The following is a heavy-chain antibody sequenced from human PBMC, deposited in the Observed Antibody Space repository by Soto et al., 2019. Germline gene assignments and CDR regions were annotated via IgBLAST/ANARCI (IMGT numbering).Heavy chain of an antibody. D-gene: IGHD1-26*01. J-gene: IGHJ4*02. CDR2: IYHSGKT. CDR1: DYSISSGYY. Sequence: SETLSLTCGVSDYSISSGYYWAWIRQPPGKGLEWIVSIYHSGKTYYNPSLKSRVTISVDTPKNQFSLKLSSVTAADTAVYYCARDSVPGQSGFSNYFDYWGQGTLVTVSS. CDR3: ARDSVPGQSGFSNYFDY. V-gene: IGHV4-38-2*02.